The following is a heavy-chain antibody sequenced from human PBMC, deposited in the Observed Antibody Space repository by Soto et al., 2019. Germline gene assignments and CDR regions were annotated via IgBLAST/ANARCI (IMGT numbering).Heavy chain of an antibody. D-gene: IGHD2-15*01. CDR2: IIPIFGTA. CDR1: GEAISIDV. J-gene: IGHJ6*02. V-gene: IGHV1-69*13. CDR3: ARDVVRETSYYSGMDV. Sequence: SVKVACKASGEAISIDVGSWRRLETRPGLEWMGGIIPIFGTANYAQKFQGRVTITADESTSTAYMELSSLRSEDTAVYYCARDVVRETSYYSGMDVWAQPTTVTVYS.